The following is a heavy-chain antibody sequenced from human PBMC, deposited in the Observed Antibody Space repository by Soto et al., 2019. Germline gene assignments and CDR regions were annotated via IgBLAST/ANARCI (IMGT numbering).Heavy chain of an antibody. D-gene: IGHD3-16*02. V-gene: IGHV3-23*01. Sequence: QPGGSLRLSCAASGFTFSSYAMSWVRQAPGKGLEWVSAISGSGGSTYYADSVKGRFTISRDNSKNTLYLQMNSLRAEDTAVYYCANGIHLGELSHPYYFDYWGQGTLVTVSS. CDR3: ANGIHLGELSHPYYFDY. J-gene: IGHJ4*02. CDR2: ISGSGGST. CDR1: GFTFSSYA.